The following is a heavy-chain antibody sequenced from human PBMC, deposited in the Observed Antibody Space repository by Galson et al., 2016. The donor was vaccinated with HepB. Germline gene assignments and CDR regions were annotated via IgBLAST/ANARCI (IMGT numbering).Heavy chain of an antibody. V-gene: IGHV4-34*01. J-gene: IGHJ4*02. CDR1: GGSFSGNY. D-gene: IGHD2-21*01. CDR2: ISHSGST. CDR3: ARGRRIAAMLVAIAYFDY. Sequence: SETLSLTCAVYGGSFSGNYWSWIRQPPGKGLEWIGEISHSGSTNYNPSLKSRVTTSVDTSKNQFSLNLSSVTAADTAVYYCARGRRIAAMLVAIAYFDYWGQGTLVTVSS.